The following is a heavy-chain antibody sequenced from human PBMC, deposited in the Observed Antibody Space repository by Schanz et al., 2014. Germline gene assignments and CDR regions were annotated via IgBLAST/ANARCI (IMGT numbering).Heavy chain of an antibody. Sequence: QVQLVESGGGVVQPGKSLRLSCAASGFAFSDYGMHWVRQAPGKGLEWVAFISYDGNEKHYPDSVKGRFTTSRDNSKNTMYLQMNSLRAEDTAVYYCVKDLQRELLRDDHYYGMDVWGQGTTVTVSS. J-gene: IGHJ6*02. CDR3: VKDLQRELLRDDHYYGMDV. CDR2: ISYDGNEK. V-gene: IGHV3-30*18. CDR1: GFAFSDYG. D-gene: IGHD1-26*01.